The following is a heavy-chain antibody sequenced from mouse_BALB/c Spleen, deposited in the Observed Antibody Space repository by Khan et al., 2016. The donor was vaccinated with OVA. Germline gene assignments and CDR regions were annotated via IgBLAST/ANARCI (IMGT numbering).Heavy chain of an antibody. CDR2: ISSTGGT. D-gene: IGHD2-14*01. J-gene: IGHJ4*01. Sequence: EVKLLESGPGLVKPSQSLSLTCTVTGYSITSDYAWNWIRQFPGNKLEWMGYISSTGGTSYNPSLKCRISITRDTSKNQFFLQLKSVNAEHTATYYCARSLYYSYGYALDCWGRGTLVTVSS. V-gene: IGHV3-2*02. CDR3: ARSLYYSYGYALDC. CDR1: GYSITSDYA.